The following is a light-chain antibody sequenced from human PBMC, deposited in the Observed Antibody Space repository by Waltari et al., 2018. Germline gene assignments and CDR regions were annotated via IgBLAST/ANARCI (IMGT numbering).Light chain of an antibody. V-gene: IGLV3-1*01. J-gene: IGLJ2*01. CDR1: KLGDKY. CDR3: QAWDSSTGGV. CDR2: QDS. Sequence: SYELTQPPSVSVSQGQTASITCHGGKLGDKYAGWYHQKPGQSPVLYIYQDSKRPPGIPGRFSGSNSGNTATLTISGTQAMDEADYYCQAWDSSTGGVFGGGTKLTVL.